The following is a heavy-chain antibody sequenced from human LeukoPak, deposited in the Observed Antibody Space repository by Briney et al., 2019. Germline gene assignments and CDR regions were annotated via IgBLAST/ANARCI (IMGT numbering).Heavy chain of an antibody. CDR3: ATTLPQKYYFDY. D-gene: IGHD3-16*01. V-gene: IGHV1-24*01. J-gene: IGHJ4*02. CDR2: FDPEDGET. Sequence: ASVKVSCKASGYTFTGYYMHWVRQAPGKGLEWMGGFDPEDGETIYAQKFQGRVTMTEDTSTDTAYMELSSLRSEDTAVYYCATTLPQKYYFDYWGQGTLVTVSS. CDR1: GYTFTGYY.